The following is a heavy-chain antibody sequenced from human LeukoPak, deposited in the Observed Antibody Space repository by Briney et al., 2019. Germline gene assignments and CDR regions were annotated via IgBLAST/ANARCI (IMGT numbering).Heavy chain of an antibody. CDR2: IKSDGST. CDR3: ARAPSEIGGYYPEYFRH. V-gene: IGHV3-74*01. J-gene: IGHJ1*01. Sequence: PGGSLRLSCAASGFTFSTHWMHWVRQAPGKGLVWVSRIKSDGSTNYADSVKGRFTISRDNAKNTLSLQMNSLRPEDTGVYYCARAPSEIGGYYPEYFRHWGQGTLVTVSS. D-gene: IGHD3-22*01. CDR1: GFTFSTHW.